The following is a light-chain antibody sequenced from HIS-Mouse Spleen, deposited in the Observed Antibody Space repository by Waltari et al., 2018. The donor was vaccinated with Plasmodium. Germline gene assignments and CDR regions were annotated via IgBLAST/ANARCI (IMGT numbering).Light chain of an antibody. CDR3: QQYNNWSFT. J-gene: IGKJ3*01. CDR1: QSVSSN. V-gene: IGKV3-15*01. Sequence: EIVMTQSPATLSVSPGERATLPCRASQSVSSNLAGYQQKPGQAPRRLIYGASTRATGIPARFSGSGSGTEFTLTISSLQSEDFAVYYCQQYNNWSFTFGPGTKVDIK. CDR2: GAS.